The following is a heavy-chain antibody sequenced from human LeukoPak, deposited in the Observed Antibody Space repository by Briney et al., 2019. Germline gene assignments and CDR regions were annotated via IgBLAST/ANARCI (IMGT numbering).Heavy chain of an antibody. V-gene: IGHV3-53*01. Sequence: GGSLRLSCAAPEFTVSSHYMNWVRQAPGKGLEWVSIIYSDGRTFYADSVKGRFTTSRDNSKDILFLQMNGLRAEDTAVYYCATGGDSGSWYYWGQGTLVTVSS. CDR2: IYSDGRT. CDR1: EFTVSSHY. CDR3: ATGGDSGSWYY. D-gene: IGHD6-13*01. J-gene: IGHJ4*02.